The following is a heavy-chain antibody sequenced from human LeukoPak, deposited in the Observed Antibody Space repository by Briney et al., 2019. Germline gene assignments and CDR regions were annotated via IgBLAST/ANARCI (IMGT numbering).Heavy chain of an antibody. V-gene: IGHV6-1*01. D-gene: IGHD6-19*01. CDR3: ARGQWLIRRDSYAMDV. CDR2: TYYRSKWYN. CDR1: GDSVSRETAA. Sequence: SQTLSLTCAISGDSVSRETAAWNWFRQSPSSGLEWLGRTYYRSKWYNYYAVSLNGRITINAEASKNPISLNLNSATPDDTAIYHCARGQWLIRRDSYAMDVWGQGTTVTV. J-gene: IGHJ6*02.